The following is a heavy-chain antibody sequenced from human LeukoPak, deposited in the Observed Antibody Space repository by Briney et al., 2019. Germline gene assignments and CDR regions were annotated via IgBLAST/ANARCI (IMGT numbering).Heavy chain of an antibody. J-gene: IGHJ4*02. CDR3: ARAPPLYYYDSSLPPVDY. V-gene: IGHV1-8*03. Sequence: ASVKVSCKASGYTFTSYDINWVRQAPGQGLEWMGWMNPNSGNTGYAQKFQGRVTITRNTSISTAYMELSSLRSEDTAVYYCARAPPLYYYDSSLPPVDYWGQGTLVTVSS. D-gene: IGHD3-22*01. CDR2: MNPNSGNT. CDR1: GYTFTSYD.